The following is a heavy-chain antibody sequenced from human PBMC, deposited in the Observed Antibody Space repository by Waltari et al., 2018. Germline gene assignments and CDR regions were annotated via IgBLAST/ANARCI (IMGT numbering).Heavy chain of an antibody. Sequence: QVQLQESGPGLVKPSETLSLTCTVSGYSISSGYYWGWIRQPPGKGLEWIGSIYHSGSTYYNPSLKSRVTISVDTSKNQFSLKLSSVTAADTAVYYCASAPYGGNSMWYFDLWGRGTLVTVSS. CDR2: IYHSGST. D-gene: IGHD4-17*01. V-gene: IGHV4-38-2*02. CDR1: GYSISSGYY. J-gene: IGHJ2*01. CDR3: ASAPYGGNSMWYFDL.